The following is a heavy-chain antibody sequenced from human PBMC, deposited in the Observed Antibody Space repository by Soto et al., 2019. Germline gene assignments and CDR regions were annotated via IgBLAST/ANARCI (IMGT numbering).Heavy chain of an antibody. D-gene: IGHD2-2*01. CDR3: AIVVVPAAQTQGYYYYMDV. Sequence: QVQLVQSGAEVKKPGASVKVSCKASGYTFTSYGIIWVRQAPGQGLEWMGWISAYNGNTNYAQKLQGRVTMTTDTSTSTAYMELRSLRSDDTAVYYCAIVVVPAAQTQGYYYYMDVWGKGTTVTVSS. CDR2: ISAYNGNT. V-gene: IGHV1-18*01. J-gene: IGHJ6*03. CDR1: GYTFTSYG.